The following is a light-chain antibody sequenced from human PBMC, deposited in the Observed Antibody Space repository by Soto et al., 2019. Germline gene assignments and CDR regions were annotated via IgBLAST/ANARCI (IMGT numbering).Light chain of an antibody. V-gene: IGKV1-12*01. J-gene: IGKJ4*01. CDR1: QGVGTW. Sequence: DIQMTQSPSSVSASVGDRVTITCRASQGVGTWLAWYQQKPGEAPRFLIYTASTLHSGVPSRFSGSRSGTDFPLTITILQPEDFATYYCQQGDSFPLTFGGGTKVEIK. CDR2: TAS. CDR3: QQGDSFPLT.